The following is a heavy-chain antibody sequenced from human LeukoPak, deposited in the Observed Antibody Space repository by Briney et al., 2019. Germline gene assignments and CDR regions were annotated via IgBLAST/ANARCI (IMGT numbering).Heavy chain of an antibody. Sequence: PGRSLRLACAASGFTFSSYAMHWVRQAPGKGLEWVAVISYDGSNKYYADSVKGRFTISRDNSKNTPYLQMNSLRAEDTAVYYCARDRRGYCSSTSCFTDAFDIWGQGTMVTVSS. D-gene: IGHD2-2*02. V-gene: IGHV3-30*04. CDR3: ARDRRGYCSSTSCFTDAFDI. CDR2: ISYDGSNK. J-gene: IGHJ3*02. CDR1: GFTFSSYA.